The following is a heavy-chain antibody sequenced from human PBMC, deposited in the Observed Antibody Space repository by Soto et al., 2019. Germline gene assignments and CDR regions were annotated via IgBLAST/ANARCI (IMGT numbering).Heavy chain of an antibody. Sequence: GGSLRLSCAASGFTFSSYSMNWVRQAPGKGLEWVSSISSSSSYIYYADSVKGRFTISRDNAKNSLYLQMNSLRAEDTAVYYCARAVPRSWYVWYFDYWGQGTLVTVSS. J-gene: IGHJ4*02. CDR1: GFTFSSYS. CDR3: ARAVPRSWYVWYFDY. CDR2: ISSSSSYI. D-gene: IGHD6-13*01. V-gene: IGHV3-21*01.